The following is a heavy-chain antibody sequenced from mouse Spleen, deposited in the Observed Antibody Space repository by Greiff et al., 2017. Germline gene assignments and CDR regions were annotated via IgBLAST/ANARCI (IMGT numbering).Heavy chain of an antibody. D-gene: IGHD2-14*01. CDR2: ISNGGGST. J-gene: IGHJ4*01. CDR1: GFTFSSYT. Sequence: EVKLQESGGGLVQPGGSLKLSCAASGFTFSSYTMSWVRQTPEKRLEWVAYISNGGGSTYYPDTVKGRFTISRDNAKNTLYLQMSSLKSEDTAMYYCARHYYRYGGGYYAMDYWGQGTSVTVSS. V-gene: IGHV5-12-2*01. CDR3: ARHYYRYGGGYYAMDY.